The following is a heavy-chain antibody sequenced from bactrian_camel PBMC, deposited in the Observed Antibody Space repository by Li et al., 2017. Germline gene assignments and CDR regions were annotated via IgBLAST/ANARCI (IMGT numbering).Heavy chain of an antibody. CDR1: GSTPISC. Sequence: HVQLVESGGGSVQTGGSLGLSCAASGSTPISCLGWFRQAPNKEREGVAVLALSDGSKTYYANSVKGRFTISKDSPKNTLYLQMDSLKPEDTAMYYCAVSRSVCLTSCRGTYCPRPVGGQGTQVTVSS. D-gene: IGHD2*01. V-gene: IGHV3S61*01. CDR3: AVSRSVCLTSCRGTYCPRPV. J-gene: IGHJ4*01. CDR2: LALSDGSKT.